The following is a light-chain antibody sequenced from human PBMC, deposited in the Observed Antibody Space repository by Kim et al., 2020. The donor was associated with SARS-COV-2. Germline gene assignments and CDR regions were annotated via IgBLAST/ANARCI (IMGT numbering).Light chain of an antibody. CDR2: GAS. CDR1: QSFSSN. CDR3: QQYNNWPYT. Sequence: SVSPGERAALSCRASQSFSSNLAWYQQKPGQAPRLLIYGASTRATGIPSRFSGSGSGTEFTLTISSLQSEDFAVYSCQQYNNWPYTFGQGTKLEIK. J-gene: IGKJ2*01. V-gene: IGKV3-15*01.